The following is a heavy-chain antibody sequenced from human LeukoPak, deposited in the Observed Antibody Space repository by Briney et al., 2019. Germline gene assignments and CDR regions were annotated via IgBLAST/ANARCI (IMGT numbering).Heavy chain of an antibody. D-gene: IGHD6-6*01. Sequence: GGSLRLSCAAAGFAFSDYYMSWIRQAPGKGLEWLSYISGRGTTINYADSVKGRFTISRDNAKNSLYLQMNSLRAEDTAVYYCATDRSSIAVRPHWGQGTLVTVSS. V-gene: IGHV3-11*04. CDR3: ATDRSSIAVRPH. J-gene: IGHJ4*02. CDR2: ISGRGTTI. CDR1: GFAFSDYY.